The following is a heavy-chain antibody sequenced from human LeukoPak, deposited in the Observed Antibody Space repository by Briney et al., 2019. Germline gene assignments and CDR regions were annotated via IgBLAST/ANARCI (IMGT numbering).Heavy chain of an antibody. D-gene: IGHD3-22*01. CDR1: GFTFSSYS. V-gene: IGHV3-21*01. Sequence: GGSLRLSCAASGFTFSSYSMNWVRQAPGKGLEWVSSISSSSSYIYYADSVKGRFTISRDNAKNSLYLQMNSLRAEDTAVYYRARDLDYYDSSGYWGYFDYWGQGTLVTVSS. CDR2: ISSSSSYI. CDR3: ARDLDYYDSSGYWGYFDY. J-gene: IGHJ4*02.